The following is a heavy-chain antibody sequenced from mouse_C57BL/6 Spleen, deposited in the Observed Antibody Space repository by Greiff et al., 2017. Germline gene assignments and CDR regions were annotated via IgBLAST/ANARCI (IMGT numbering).Heavy chain of an antibody. CDR1: GYAFSSSW. V-gene: IGHV1-82*01. CDR2: IYPGDGDT. Sequence: QVQLKQSGPELVKPGASVKISCKASGYAFSSSWMNWVKQRPGKGLEWIGRIYPGDGDTNYNGKFKGKATLTADKSSSTAYMQLSSLTSEDSAVYFCARSGGNYYAMDDWGQGTSVTVSS. CDR3: ARSGGNYYAMDD. D-gene: IGHD1-1*02. J-gene: IGHJ4*01.